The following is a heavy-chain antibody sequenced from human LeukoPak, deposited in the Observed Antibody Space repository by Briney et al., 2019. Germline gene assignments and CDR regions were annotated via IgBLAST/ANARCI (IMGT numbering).Heavy chain of an antibody. Sequence: SETLSLTCSVSGGSIRSGDHHWAWVRQPPGKGLEFIGSLDESGRPYYNRPLKSRVSISGDTSGKQFSLNLTSVTAADTAVYFCARDLGGYPFFMDVWGRGTTVIVSS. CDR3: ARDLGGYPFFMDV. D-gene: IGHD2-15*01. CDR2: LDESGRP. J-gene: IGHJ6*03. V-gene: IGHV4-39*07. CDR1: GGSIRSGDHH.